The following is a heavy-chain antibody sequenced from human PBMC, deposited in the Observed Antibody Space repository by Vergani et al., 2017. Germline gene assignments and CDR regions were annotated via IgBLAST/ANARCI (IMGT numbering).Heavy chain of an antibody. CDR1: GFTFSSYG. J-gene: IGHJ6*03. V-gene: IGHV3-30*18. CDR2: ISYDGSNT. Sequence: QVQLVESGGGVVQPGRSLRLSCAASGFTFSSYGMHWVRQAPGKGLEWVAVISYDGSNTYYADSVKGRFTISRDNSKNTLYLQMNSLRAEDTAVYYCAKHYDYYYYMDVWGKGTTVTVSS. CDR3: AKHYDYYYYMDV.